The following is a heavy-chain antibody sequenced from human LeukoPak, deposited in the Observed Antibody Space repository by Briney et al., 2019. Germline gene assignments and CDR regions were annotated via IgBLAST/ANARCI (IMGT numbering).Heavy chain of an antibody. CDR3: AREPIRIAAAGTHFDY. CDR1: GFTVSSNY. D-gene: IGHD6-13*01. CDR2: IYSGGST. J-gene: IGHJ4*02. Sequence: GGSLRLSCAASGFTVSSNYMSWVRQAPGKGLEWVSVIYSGGSTYYADSVKGRFTISRDNSKNTLYLQMNSLRAEDTAVYYCAREPIRIAAAGTHFDYWGQGTLVTVSS. V-gene: IGHV3-66*01.